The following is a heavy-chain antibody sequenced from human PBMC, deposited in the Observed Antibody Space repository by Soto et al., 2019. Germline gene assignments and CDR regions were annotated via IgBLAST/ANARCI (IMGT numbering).Heavy chain of an antibody. J-gene: IGHJ4*02. D-gene: IGHD5-18*01. Sequence: QVQLQESGPGLVKSSETLSLTCTVSGGSVSSGNYYWSWIRQPPGKGLGWIGYIFYSGSTKYNPSLKSRVTISIDTSKNQFSLKLTSVTAADTAVYFCARDSERYSYGDNDYWGQGTLVTVSS. CDR1: GGSVSSGNYY. CDR3: ARDSERYSYGDNDY. V-gene: IGHV4-61*01. CDR2: IFYSGST.